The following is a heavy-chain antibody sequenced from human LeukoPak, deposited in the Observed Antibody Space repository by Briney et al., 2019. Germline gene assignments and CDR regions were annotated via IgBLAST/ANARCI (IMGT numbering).Heavy chain of an antibody. J-gene: IGHJ5*01. D-gene: IGHD4-11*01. CDR1: GFTFSSFA. CDR2: ISGSGDNT. V-gene: IGHV3-23*01. CDR3: AKDLHDYGNYVGWFDS. Sequence: GGSLRLSCAASGFTFSSFAMDWVRQAPGKGLEWVSAISGSGDNTYYADSVKGRFTISRDNSKTTLFLQMNSLRAEDTAVYYCAKDLHDYGNYVGWFDSWGQGTLVTVSS.